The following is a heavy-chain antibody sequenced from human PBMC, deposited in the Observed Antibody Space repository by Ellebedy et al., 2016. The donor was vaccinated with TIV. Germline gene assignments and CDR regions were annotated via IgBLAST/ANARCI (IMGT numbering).Heavy chain of an antibody. J-gene: IGHJ6*02. Sequence: GGSLRLSCVASGFNFGTYSMNWVRQAPGKGLEWVASISSTGTYMYYADSVKGRFTISRDNAKNSLYLQMSSLRAEDTAVYYCARYQGEWLRHNGMDVWGQGTTVTVSS. CDR1: GFNFGTYS. CDR3: ARYQGEWLRHNGMDV. V-gene: IGHV3-21*03. CDR2: ISSTGTYM. D-gene: IGHD3-10*01.